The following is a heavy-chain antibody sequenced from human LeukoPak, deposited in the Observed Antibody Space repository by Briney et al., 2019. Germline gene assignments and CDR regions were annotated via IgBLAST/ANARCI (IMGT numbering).Heavy chain of an antibody. Sequence: KPSETLSLTCAVYGGSFSGYYWSWIRQPPGKGLEWIGEINHSGSTNYNPSLKSRVTISVDTSKNQFSLKLSSVAAADTAVYYCAREGPYAVDYWGQGTLVTVSS. CDR1: GGSFSGYY. J-gene: IGHJ4*02. CDR2: INHSGST. D-gene: IGHD2-2*01. V-gene: IGHV4-34*01. CDR3: AREGPYAVDY.